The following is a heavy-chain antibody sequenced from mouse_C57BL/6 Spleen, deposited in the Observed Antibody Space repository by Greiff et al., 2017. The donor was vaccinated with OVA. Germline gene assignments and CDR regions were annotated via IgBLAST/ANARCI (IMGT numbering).Heavy chain of an antibody. V-gene: IGHV1-52*01. J-gene: IGHJ1*03. Sequence: VQLQQSGAELVRPGSSVKLSCKASGYTFTSYWMHWVKQRPIQGLEWIGNIDPSDSDTTYNQTFKDKATLPVDQSSSTAYMQLSSLTSEDSAVYYCASHSRGCFDVWGKGTTVTVSA. CDR2: IDPSDSDT. CDR1: GYTFTSYW. CDR3: ASHSRGCFDV.